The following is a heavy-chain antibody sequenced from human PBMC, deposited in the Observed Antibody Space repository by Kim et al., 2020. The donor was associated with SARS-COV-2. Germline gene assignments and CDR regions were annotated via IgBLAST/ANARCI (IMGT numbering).Heavy chain of an antibody. CDR2: MNPNSGNT. J-gene: IGHJ3*02. V-gene: IGHV1-8*01. CDR3: ARGRDSSRWYVSVDAFDI. Sequence: VKVSCKASGYTFTSYDINWVRQATGQGLEWMGWMNPNSGNTGYAQKFQGRVTMTRNTSISTAYMELSSLRSEDTAVYYCARGRDSSRWYVSVDAFDIWGQGTMVTVSS. CDR1: GYTFTSYD. D-gene: IGHD6-13*01.